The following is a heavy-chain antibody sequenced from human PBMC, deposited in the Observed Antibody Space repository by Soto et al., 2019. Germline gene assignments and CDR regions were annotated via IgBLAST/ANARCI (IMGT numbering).Heavy chain of an antibody. V-gene: IGHV3-23*05. CDR1: GFPFSTYT. CDR3: VKDRHPDGLWPFDH. Sequence: EVQLVESGGGLVQPGGSLRLSCVGSGFPFSTYTISWVRQAPGKGLEWVSGIYGKGSGIFYADSVRGRFTISRDNSKSTVYLQMYSLRGDDTAIYYCVKDRHPDGLWPFDHWGRGTLIIVSS. CDR2: IYGKGSGI. J-gene: IGHJ4*02. D-gene: IGHD2-8*01.